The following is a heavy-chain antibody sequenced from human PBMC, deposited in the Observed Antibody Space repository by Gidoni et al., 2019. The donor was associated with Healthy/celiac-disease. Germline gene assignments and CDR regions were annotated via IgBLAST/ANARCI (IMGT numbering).Heavy chain of an antibody. J-gene: IGHJ4*02. V-gene: IGHV1-69*04. D-gene: IGHD1-1*01. CDR1: GGTFSSYA. Sequence: QVQLVQSGAEVKKPGSSVKVSCKASGGTFSSYAISWVRQAPGQGLEWLGRIIPILGIANYAQKFQGRVTITADKSTSTAYMELSSLRSEDTAVYYCARAVQLERRGVYYFDYWGQGTLVTVSS. CDR2: IIPILGIA. CDR3: ARAVQLERRGVYYFDY.